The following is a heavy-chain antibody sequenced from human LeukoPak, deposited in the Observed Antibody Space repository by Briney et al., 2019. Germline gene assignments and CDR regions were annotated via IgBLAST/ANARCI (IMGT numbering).Heavy chain of an antibody. CDR1: GFPFSSYA. CDR3: ARGYCSSSSCSFGGYSYGNYGEFSYYMDV. D-gene: IGHD2-2*01. Sequence: AGGSLRLSCAASGFPFSSYAMHWVRQAPGKGLEYVSAISSNGRSTYYINSVEGRFTISRDNSKNTLYLQMGSLRAEDMGVYYCARGYCSSSSCSFGGYSYGNYGEFSYYMDVWGKGTTVTVSS. V-gene: IGHV3-64*01. J-gene: IGHJ6*03. CDR2: ISSNGRST.